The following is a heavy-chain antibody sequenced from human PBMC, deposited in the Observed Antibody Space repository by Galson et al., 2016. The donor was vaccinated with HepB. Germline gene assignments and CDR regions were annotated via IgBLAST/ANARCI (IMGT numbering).Heavy chain of an antibody. CDR3: ARKSSLYTGYTSGGRNEF. CDR1: GDSVSSNSAA. Sequence: CAISGDSVSSNSAAWNWIRQSPSRGLEWLGRTYCRSKCYNDNAVSVKTPITINPDTAKNQFSLQLKSVTPEDTAVHYCARKSSLYTGYTSGGRNEFWGQGTLVTVSS. D-gene: IGHD6-19*01. V-gene: IGHV6-1*01. J-gene: IGHJ4*02. CDR2: TYCRSKCYN.